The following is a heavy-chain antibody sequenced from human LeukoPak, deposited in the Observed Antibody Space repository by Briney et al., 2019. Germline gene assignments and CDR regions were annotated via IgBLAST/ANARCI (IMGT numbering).Heavy chain of an antibody. J-gene: IGHJ4*02. CDR3: ANLGREYRSSWYYFDY. CDR1: GFTVSSNY. Sequence: PGGSLRLSCAASGFTVSSNYMSWVRQAPGKGLEWVAFIRYDGSNKYYADSVKGRFTISRDNSKNTLYLQMNSLRAEDTAVYYCANLGREYRSSWYYFDYWGQGTLVTVSS. D-gene: IGHD6-13*01. V-gene: IGHV3-30*02. CDR2: IRYDGSNK.